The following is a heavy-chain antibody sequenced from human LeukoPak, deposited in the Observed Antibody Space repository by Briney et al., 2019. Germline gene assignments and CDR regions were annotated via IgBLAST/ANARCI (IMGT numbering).Heavy chain of an antibody. CDR2: ISAYSGHA. CDR1: GYTFTGYG. J-gene: IGHJ4*02. Sequence: ASVKVPCKAFGYTFTGYGISWVRQAPGQGLEWMGWISAYSGHANYAQELQGRVTMTTDTSTSTAYMELRSLRSDDTAMYYCARVLGDGYDPAHYWGPGTLVTVSS. V-gene: IGHV1-18*01. CDR3: ARVLGDGYDPAHY. D-gene: IGHD5-12*01.